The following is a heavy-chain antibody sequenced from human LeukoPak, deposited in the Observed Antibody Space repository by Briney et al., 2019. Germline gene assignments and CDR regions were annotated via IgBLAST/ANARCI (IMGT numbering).Heavy chain of an antibody. V-gene: IGHV3-9*01. CDR3: LTSSFDH. CDR1: GFTLGDYD. CDR2: ISSNSDTI. J-gene: IGHJ4*02. Sequence: GGSLRLSCAASGFTLGDYDIHWVRQAPGKGPEWVSSISSNSDTIAYAEPVKGRFTVSRDNTINSLYLQMDSLRVEDTALYYCLTSSFDHWGQGTLVAVSS.